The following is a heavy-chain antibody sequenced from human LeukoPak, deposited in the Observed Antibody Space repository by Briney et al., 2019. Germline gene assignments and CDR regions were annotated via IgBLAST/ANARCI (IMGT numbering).Heavy chain of an antibody. D-gene: IGHD3-10*01. CDR1: GGSFSGYY. V-gene: IGHV4-34*01. CDR3: ASQTPHIWFADYMDV. Sequence: SETLSLTCAVYGGSFSGYYWSWIRQPPGKGLEWIGEINHSGSTNYNPSLKSRVTISVDTSKNQFSLKLSSVTAADTAVYYCASQTPHIWFADYMDVWGKGTTVTVSS. CDR2: INHSGST. J-gene: IGHJ6*03.